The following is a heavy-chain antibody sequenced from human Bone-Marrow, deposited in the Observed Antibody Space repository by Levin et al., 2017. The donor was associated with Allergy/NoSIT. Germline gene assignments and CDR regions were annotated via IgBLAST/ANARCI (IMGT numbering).Heavy chain of an antibody. CDR1: GYTFSDYY. V-gene: IGHV1-2*06. J-gene: IGHJ4*02. CDR3: ARVAEEYDFPTGYKNVFDY. D-gene: IGHD3-3*01. Sequence: ASVKVSCKTSGYTFSDYYIYWVRQAPGQGLEWMGRINPKFGGTTYEQKFQGRVTMTRDTSISTAYMELSRLRSDDTAVYYCARVAEEYDFPTGYKNVFDYWGQGTLVSVSS. CDR2: INPKFGGT.